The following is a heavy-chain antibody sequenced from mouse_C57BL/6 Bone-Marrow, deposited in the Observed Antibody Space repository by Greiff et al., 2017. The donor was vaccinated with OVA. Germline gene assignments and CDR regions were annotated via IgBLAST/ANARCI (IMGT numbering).Heavy chain of an antibody. CDR2: IYPGGGYT. V-gene: IGHV1-63*01. J-gene: IGHJ2*01. CDR3: ARVGYPYYFDY. D-gene: IGHD2-2*01. CDR1: GFTFTNYW. Sequence: VQLQQSGAELVRPGTSVKMSCTASGFTFTNYWIGWAKQRPGHGLEWIGDIYPGGGYTNYNEKFKGKATLTADKSSSTAYMQFSSLTSEDSAIYYCARVGYPYYFDYWGQGTTLTVSS.